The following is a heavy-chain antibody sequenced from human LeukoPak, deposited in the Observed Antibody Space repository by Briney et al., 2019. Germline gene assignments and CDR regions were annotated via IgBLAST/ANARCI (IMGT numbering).Heavy chain of an antibody. CDR3: ATDRRYCSSISCSSLDY. D-gene: IGHD2-2*01. CDR2: ISYDGSNK. J-gene: IGHJ4*02. V-gene: IGHV3-30*03. CDR1: GFTFSTYG. Sequence: PGGSLRLSCAASGFTFSTYGMHWVRQAPGKGLEWGAVISYDGSNKYYADSVKGRFTISRDNSKNTLYLQMNSLRAEDTAVYFCATDRRYCSSISCSSLDYWGQGTLVTVSS.